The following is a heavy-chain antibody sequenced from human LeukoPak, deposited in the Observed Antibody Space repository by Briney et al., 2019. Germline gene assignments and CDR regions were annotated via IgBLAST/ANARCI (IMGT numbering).Heavy chain of an antibody. Sequence: GGSLRLSCAASGFTFDDYAMHWVRHAPGKGLEWVSGISWNSGSIGYADSVKGQFTISRDNAKNSLYLQMNSLRAEDTALYYCAKGYYDSSGYVDYWGQGTLVTVSS. D-gene: IGHD3-22*01. CDR1: GFTFDDYA. J-gene: IGHJ4*02. CDR2: ISWNSGSI. CDR3: AKGYYDSSGYVDY. V-gene: IGHV3-9*01.